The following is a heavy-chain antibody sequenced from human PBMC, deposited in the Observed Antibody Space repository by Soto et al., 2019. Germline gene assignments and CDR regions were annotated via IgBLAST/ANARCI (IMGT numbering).Heavy chain of an antibody. D-gene: IGHD2-2*01. J-gene: IGHJ6*02. CDR3: AKDPNIVGGPAATGGMDV. CDR1: GYTFTDYY. Sequence: ASVEVSGKASGYTFTDYYMHWVRQAPAQGLEWMGWINPKSGGTKDAQKFQGRVTMTRVTSISTAYMELSSLRSDDTAMYYCAKDPNIVGGPAATGGMDVWGQGTRVTVSS. CDR2: INPKSGGT. V-gene: IGHV1-2*02.